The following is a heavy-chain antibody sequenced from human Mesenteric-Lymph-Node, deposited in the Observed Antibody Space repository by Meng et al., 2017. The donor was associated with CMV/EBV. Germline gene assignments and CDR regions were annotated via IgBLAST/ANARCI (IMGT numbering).Heavy chain of an antibody. CDR3: ARYYDFWGGSANVYFFDY. D-gene: IGHD3-3*01. CDR1: GFIFSTYW. J-gene: IGHJ4*02. CDR2: IQGSDRDT. V-gene: IGHV3-23*03. Sequence: GESLKISCAASGFIFSTYWKHWVRQAPGKGLEWVSGIQGSDRDTYYADSVKGRFTISRDNSRSTLYLQMNSLRAEDTAVYYCARYYDFWGGSANVYFFDYWGRGTLVTVSS.